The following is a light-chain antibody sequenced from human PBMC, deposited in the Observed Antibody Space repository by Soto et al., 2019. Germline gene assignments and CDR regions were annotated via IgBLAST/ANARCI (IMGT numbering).Light chain of an antibody. Sequence: DIQVTQSPSSLSASVGDTVTITCRASQTITSYLNRSQQKPGKAPRLLIYAGSALHTGVPSRFSGRGSGTDFRLIITKLQPDDFATYYCQQSHSTPLTFGGGTKVEVK. CDR2: AGS. V-gene: IGKV1-39*01. CDR3: QQSHSTPLT. CDR1: QTITSY. J-gene: IGKJ4*01.